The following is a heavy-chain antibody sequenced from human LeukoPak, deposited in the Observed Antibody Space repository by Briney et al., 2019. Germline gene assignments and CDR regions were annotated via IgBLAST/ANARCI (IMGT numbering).Heavy chain of an antibody. CDR3: ARDPTLYYGSGSSDGY. D-gene: IGHD3-10*01. J-gene: IGHJ4*02. Sequence: GGSLRLSCAASGFTFSSYSMNWVRQAPGKGLEWVSSISSSSSYIYYADSVKGRFTISRDNAKNSLYLQMNSLRAEDTAVYYCARDPTLYYGSGSSDGYWGQGTLVTVSS. V-gene: IGHV3-21*01. CDR2: ISSSSSYI. CDR1: GFTFSSYS.